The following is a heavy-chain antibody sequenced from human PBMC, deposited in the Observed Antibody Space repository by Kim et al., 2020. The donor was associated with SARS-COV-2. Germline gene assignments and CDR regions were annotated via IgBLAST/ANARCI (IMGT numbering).Heavy chain of an antibody. CDR2: GT. CDR3: ASEGTSQGFDY. V-gene: IGHV1-2*07. Sequence: GTNDDHKVQGRVTMTRETAISTAYMELSRLRSDDTAVYYCASEGTSQGFDYWGQGTLVTVSS. D-gene: IGHD2-2*01. J-gene: IGHJ4*02.